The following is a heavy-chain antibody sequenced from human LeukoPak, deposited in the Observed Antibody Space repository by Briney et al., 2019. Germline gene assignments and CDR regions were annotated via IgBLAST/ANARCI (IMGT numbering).Heavy chain of an antibody. CDR2: IDHSGST. D-gene: IGHD3-3*01. Sequence: SETLSLTCAVSGGSFSGYYWSWIRQPPGKGLEWIGEIDHSGSTNYNPSLKSRVTISVDTSKNQFSLRLSSVTAADTAVYYCARDQYYDRYGMDVWGQGTTVTVSS. CDR1: GGSFSGYY. CDR3: ARDQYYDRYGMDV. V-gene: IGHV4-34*01. J-gene: IGHJ6*02.